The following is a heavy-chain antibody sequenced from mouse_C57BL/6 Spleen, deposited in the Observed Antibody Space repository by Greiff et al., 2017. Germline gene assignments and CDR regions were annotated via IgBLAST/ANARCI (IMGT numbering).Heavy chain of an antibody. J-gene: IGHJ2*01. CDR2: IDPNSGGT. CDR3: ARSNLWSLYYFDY. CDR1: GYTFTRYW. V-gene: IGHV1-72*01. D-gene: IGHD1-1*02. Sequence: QVQLQQSGAELVKPGASVKLSCKASGYTFTRYWMHWVKQRPGRGLEWIGRIDPNSGGTKYNEKFKSKATLTVDKPSSTAYMQLSSLTSEDSAVYYCARSNLWSLYYFDYWGQGTTLTVSS.